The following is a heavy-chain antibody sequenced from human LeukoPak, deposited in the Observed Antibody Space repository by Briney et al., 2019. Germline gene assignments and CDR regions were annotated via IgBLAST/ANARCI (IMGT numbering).Heavy chain of an antibody. Sequence: GGSLRLSCAVSGFTFSRYAMHWVRQAPGKGLDWVALISYDGSQKYFADSVKGRFTISRDNSKNTLYLQMNSLRAEDTAVYYCAKDPEITMIVVADAFDIWGQGTMVTVSS. J-gene: IGHJ3*02. D-gene: IGHD3-22*01. CDR3: AKDPEITMIVVADAFDI. CDR2: ISYDGSQK. V-gene: IGHV3-30*04. CDR1: GFTFSRYA.